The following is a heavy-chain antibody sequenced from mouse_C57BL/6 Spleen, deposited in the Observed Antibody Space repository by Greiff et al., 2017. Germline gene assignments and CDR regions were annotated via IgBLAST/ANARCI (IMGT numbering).Heavy chain of an antibody. CDR2: ISSGGDYI. Sequence: EVQGVESGEGLVKPGGSLKLSCAASGFTFSSYAMSWVRQTPEKRLEWVAYISSGGDYIYYADTVKGRFTISRDNARNTLYLQMSSLKSEDTAMYYCTRDLAGWFAYWGQGTLVTVSA. J-gene: IGHJ3*01. V-gene: IGHV5-9-1*02. CDR3: TRDLAGWFAY. CDR1: GFTFSSYA. D-gene: IGHD6-1*01.